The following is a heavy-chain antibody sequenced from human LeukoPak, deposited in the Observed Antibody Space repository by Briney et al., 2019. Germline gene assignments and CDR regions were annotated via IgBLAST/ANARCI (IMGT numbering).Heavy chain of an antibody. V-gene: IGHV3-48*01. CDR1: GFTFSDYS. CDR3: ARDPPRRYDY. D-gene: IGHD1-14*01. Sequence: PGGSLRLFCAASGFTFSDYSMNWVRQAPGKGLEWISYIDSSSGTIYYADSVKGRFTISRDNAKNSLYLQVNSLRAEDTAVYYCARDPPRRYDYWGQGTLVTVSS. CDR2: IDSSSGTI. J-gene: IGHJ4*02.